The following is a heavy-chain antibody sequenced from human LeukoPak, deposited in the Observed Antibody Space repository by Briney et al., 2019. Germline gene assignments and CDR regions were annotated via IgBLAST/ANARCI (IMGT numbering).Heavy chain of an antibody. J-gene: IGHJ6*02. CDR3: ARDTPPAVDYYYYGMDV. CDR2: ISAYNGNT. Sequence: ASVKVSCKASGGTFSSYAISWVRQAPGQGLEWMGWISAYNGNTNYAQKLQGRVTMTTDTSTSTAYMELRSLRSDDTAVYYCARDTPPAVDYYYYGMDVWGQGTTVTVSS. D-gene: IGHD4-23*01. CDR1: GGTFSSYA. V-gene: IGHV1-18*01.